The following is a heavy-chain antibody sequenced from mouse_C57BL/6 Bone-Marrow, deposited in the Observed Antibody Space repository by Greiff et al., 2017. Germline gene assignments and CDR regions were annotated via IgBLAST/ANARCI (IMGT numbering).Heavy chain of an antibody. CDR2: ISDGGSYT. Sequence: EVQLQESGGGLVKPGGSLKLSCAASGFTFSSYAMSWVRQTPEKRLEWVATISDGGSYTYYPENVKGRFTISRDNAKNNLYLQMSHLKSEDTAMYYCARDCPGIYYGSSNWYFDVWGTGTTVTVSS. J-gene: IGHJ1*03. CDR3: ARDCPGIYYGSSNWYFDV. D-gene: IGHD1-1*01. CDR1: GFTFSSYA. V-gene: IGHV5-4*01.